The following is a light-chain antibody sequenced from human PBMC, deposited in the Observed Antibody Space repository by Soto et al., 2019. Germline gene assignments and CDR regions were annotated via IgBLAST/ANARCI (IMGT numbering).Light chain of an antibody. J-gene: IGKJ4*01. CDR2: GAS. V-gene: IGKV3-15*01. CDR3: QQYNNWPPLT. Sequence: EIVMTQSPATLSVSPGERATLSCRASQSVSSNLAWYQQKPGQAPRLLIYGASTRATGIPARFSGSGSGTEFTLTISSLQSEDFAVYYCQQYNNWPPLTFGGGTQVESK. CDR1: QSVSSN.